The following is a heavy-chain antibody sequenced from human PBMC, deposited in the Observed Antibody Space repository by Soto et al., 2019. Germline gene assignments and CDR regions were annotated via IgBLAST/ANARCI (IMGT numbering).Heavy chain of an antibody. J-gene: IGHJ5*02. Sequence: QEQLVQSGAEVKKPGASVKVSCKTSGYTFTDYDINWVRQASGQGLEWIGWMNPNSGETGYAQKFQGRVTMTRSASLSTAYLVLSTLRSEDAAVYYCARVGVAVRPRWYNWFDPWGQGTLVTVSS. CDR1: GYTFTDYD. CDR2: MNPNSGET. V-gene: IGHV1-8*01. D-gene: IGHD6-19*01. CDR3: ARVGVAVRPRWYNWFDP.